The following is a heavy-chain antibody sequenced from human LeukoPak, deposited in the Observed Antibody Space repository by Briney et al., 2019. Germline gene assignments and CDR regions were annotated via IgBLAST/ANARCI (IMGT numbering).Heavy chain of an antibody. J-gene: IGHJ4*02. D-gene: IGHD4-17*01. V-gene: IGHV3-30-3*01. CDR3: ARADGDYDYFDY. Sequence: GGSLRLSCAASGFTFSSYAMHWVCQAPGKGLEWVAVISYDGSNKYYADSVKGRFTISRDNSKNTLYLQMNSLRAEDTAVYYCARADGDYDYFDYWGQGTLVTVSS. CDR1: GFTFSSYA. CDR2: ISYDGSNK.